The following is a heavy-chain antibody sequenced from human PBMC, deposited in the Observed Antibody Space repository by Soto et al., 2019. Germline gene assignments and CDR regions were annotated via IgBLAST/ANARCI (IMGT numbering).Heavy chain of an antibody. CDR1: GFTFSNYD. J-gene: IGHJ4*02. CDR3: ARTNYGGVVDY. Sequence: EVQLVESGGDLVQPGGSLRLSCAASGFTFSNYDMHWVRQATGKGLEWVSAIGTAGDTYYPGSVKGRFTISRENAKNSLYLQMNSLRVGDTAVYYCARTNYGGVVDYWGQGTLVTVSS. D-gene: IGHD3-10*01. V-gene: IGHV3-13*01. CDR2: IGTAGDT.